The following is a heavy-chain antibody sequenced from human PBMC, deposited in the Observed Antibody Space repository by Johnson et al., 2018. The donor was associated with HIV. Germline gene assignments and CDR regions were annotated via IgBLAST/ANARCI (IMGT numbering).Heavy chain of an antibody. CDR2: ISYDGSNK. D-gene: IGHD3-10*01. Sequence: QVQLVESGGGVVQPGRSLRLSCAASGFTFSSYAMHWVRQAPGKGLAWVAVISYDGSNKYYADSVKGRFTISRDNSKNTLYLQMNSLRAEDTAVYYCARPLRGVNAFDIWGQGTMVTVSS. V-gene: IGHV3-30-3*01. CDR3: ARPLRGVNAFDI. CDR1: GFTFSSYA. J-gene: IGHJ3*02.